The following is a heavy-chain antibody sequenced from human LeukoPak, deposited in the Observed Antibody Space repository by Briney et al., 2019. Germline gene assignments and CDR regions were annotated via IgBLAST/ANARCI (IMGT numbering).Heavy chain of an antibody. J-gene: IGHJ4*02. CDR3: AQGIAELFDY. CDR2: IYYSGST. CDR1: GGSISSSSYY. V-gene: IGHV4-39*06. Sequence: SETLSLTCTVSGGSISSSSYYWGWIRQPPGKGLEWIGSIYYSGSTYYNPSLKSRVTISVDTSKNQFPLKLSSVTAADTAVYYCAQGIAELFDYWGQGTLVTVSS. D-gene: IGHD6-13*01.